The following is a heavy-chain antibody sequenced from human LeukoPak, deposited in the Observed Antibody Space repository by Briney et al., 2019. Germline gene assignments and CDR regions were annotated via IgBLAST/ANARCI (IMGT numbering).Heavy chain of an antibody. CDR3: ARASGLRYFDWLFLPFDY. D-gene: IGHD3-9*01. V-gene: IGHV4-59*01. J-gene: IGHJ4*02. CDR2: IYYSGST. Sequence: PSETLSLTCTVSGGSISSYYWSWVRQPPGKGLEWIGYIYYSGSTNYNPSLKSRVTISVDTSKNQFSLKLSSVTAAETAVYYCARASGLRYFDWLFLPFDYWGQGTLVTVSP. CDR1: GGSISSYY.